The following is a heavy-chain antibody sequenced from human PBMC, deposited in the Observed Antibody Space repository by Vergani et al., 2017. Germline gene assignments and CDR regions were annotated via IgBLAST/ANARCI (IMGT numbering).Heavy chain of an antibody. CDR2: IYYSGST. CDR3: ARFPDTAMDGYGMDV. J-gene: IGHJ6*02. CDR1: GGSISSGGYY. Sequence: QVQLQESGPGLVKPSQTLSLTCTVSGGSISSGGYYWSWIRQHPGKGLEWIRYIYYSGSTYYNPSLKSRVTISVDTSKNQFSLKLSSVTAADTAVYYCARFPDTAMDGYGMDVWGQGTTVTVSS. V-gene: IGHV4-31*03. D-gene: IGHD5-18*01.